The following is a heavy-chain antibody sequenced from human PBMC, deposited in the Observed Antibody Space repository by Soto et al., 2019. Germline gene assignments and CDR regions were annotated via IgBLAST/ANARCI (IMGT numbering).Heavy chain of an antibody. J-gene: IGHJ4*02. CDR2: IGPDGSNI. D-gene: IGHD1-1*01. CDR3: ARDNNWSYDY. CDR1: GFIFSSQW. V-gene: IGHV3-74*01. Sequence: GGSLRLSCAASGFIFSSQWIDWVGQGPGKGLGWVSHIGPDGSNIRDADSVQGRFTISRDHARNTLYLQMNSLRDEDTAVYYCARDNNWSYDYWGQGILVTVSS.